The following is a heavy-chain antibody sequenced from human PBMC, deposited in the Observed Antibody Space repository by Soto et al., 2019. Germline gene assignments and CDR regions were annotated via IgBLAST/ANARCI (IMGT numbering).Heavy chain of an antibody. J-gene: IGHJ4*02. Sequence: GGSLRLSCAASGFTFSSYGMHWVRQAPGKGLEWVAVISYDGSNKYYADSVKGRFTISRDNSKNTLYLQMNSLRAEDTAVYYCAEDLEPYSSGYTPGSPFDYWGQGTLVTVSS. CDR1: GFTFSSYG. CDR2: ISYDGSNK. D-gene: IGHD3-22*01. CDR3: AEDLEPYSSGYTPGSPFDY. V-gene: IGHV3-30*18.